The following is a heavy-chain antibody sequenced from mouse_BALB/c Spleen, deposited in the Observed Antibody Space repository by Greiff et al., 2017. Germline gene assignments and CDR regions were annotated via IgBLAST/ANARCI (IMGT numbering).Heavy chain of an antibody. CDR3: AGRGYAMDY. CDR2: INPYNDGT. CDR1: GFNIKDTY. V-gene: IGHV1-14*01. J-gene: IGHJ4*01. Sequence: EVQVVESGAELVKPGASVKLSCTASGFNIKDTYMHWVKQRPGQGLEWIGYINPYNDGTKYNEKFKGKATLTSDKSSSTAYMELSSLTSEDSAVYYCAGRGYAMDYWGQGTSVTVSS. D-gene: IGHD1-1*02.